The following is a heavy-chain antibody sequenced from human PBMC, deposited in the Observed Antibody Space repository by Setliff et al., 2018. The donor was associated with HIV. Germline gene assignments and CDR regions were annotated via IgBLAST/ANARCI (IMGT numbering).Heavy chain of an antibody. V-gene: IGHV3-21*06. CDR1: GFTFSSYS. D-gene: IGHD3-10*01. Sequence: GGSLRLSCAASGFTFSSYSMSWVRQAPGTGLEWVASISSGSVYIYYAESLQGRFTISRDNARNSLDLQMGSLTAEDTAIYYCARGRGFYGSGSYPDWYFDLWGRGTLVTVSS. CDR3: ARGRGFYGSGSYPDWYFDL. J-gene: IGHJ2*01. CDR2: ISSGSVYI.